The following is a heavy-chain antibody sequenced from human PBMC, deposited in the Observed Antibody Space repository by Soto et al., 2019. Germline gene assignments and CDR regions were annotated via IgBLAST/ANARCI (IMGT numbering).Heavy chain of an antibody. CDR3: ARGGIAPTDPYNWFEP. D-gene: IGHD6-13*01. J-gene: IGHJ5*02. CDR1: GGSISGHY. CDR2: IFYRGGT. Sequence: SETLSLTCTVSGGSISGHYWSWIRQPPGKGLEWIGYIFYRGGTNYNPSLKSRVTISLDTSMNQFSLELRSVTAADTAVYYCARGGIAPTDPYNWFEPWGQGTLVTVSS. V-gene: IGHV4-59*11.